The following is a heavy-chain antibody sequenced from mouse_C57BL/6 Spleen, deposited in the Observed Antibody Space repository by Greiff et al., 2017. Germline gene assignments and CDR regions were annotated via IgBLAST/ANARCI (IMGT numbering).Heavy chain of an antibody. CDR2: INYDGSST. V-gene: IGHV5-16*01. J-gene: IGHJ1*03. CDR3: ARATTGTDWYFDV. D-gene: IGHD4-1*02. CDR1: GFTFSDYY. Sequence: EVKLVESEGGLVQPGSSMKLSCTASGFTFSDYYMAWVRQVPEKGLEWVANINYDGSSTYYLDSLKSRFIISRDNAKNILYLQMSSLKSEDTATYYCARATTGTDWYFDVGGTGTTVTVSS.